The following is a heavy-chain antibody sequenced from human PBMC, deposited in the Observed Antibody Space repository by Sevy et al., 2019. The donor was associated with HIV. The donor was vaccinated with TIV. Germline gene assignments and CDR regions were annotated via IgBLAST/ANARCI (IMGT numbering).Heavy chain of an antibody. D-gene: IGHD3-22*01. Sequence: GGFLRLSCAASQFTFSSYAMSWVRQAPGKGLEWVSSISGSGGETYYADSVKGRFTISRDKSKNTLYLQMNSLRAEDTAVYYCAKDMIVVVGEALDIWGQGTMVTVSS. CDR3: AKDMIVVVGEALDI. CDR2: ISGSGGET. CDR1: QFTFSSYA. V-gene: IGHV3-23*01. J-gene: IGHJ3*02.